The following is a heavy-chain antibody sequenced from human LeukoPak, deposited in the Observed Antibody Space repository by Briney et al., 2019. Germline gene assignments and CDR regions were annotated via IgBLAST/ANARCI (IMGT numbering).Heavy chain of an antibody. CDR2: FDPEDGET. CDR3: ATGGGYSSSWYYFDY. CDR1: GYTLTELS. V-gene: IGHV1-24*01. D-gene: IGHD6-13*01. J-gene: IGHJ4*02. Sequence: ASVKVSCKVSGYTLTELSMHWVRQAPGKGLEWMGGFDPEDGETIYAQKFQGRVTMTEDTSTDTAYMELSSLRSEDTAVYYCATGGGYSSSWYYFDYWGLGTLVTVSS.